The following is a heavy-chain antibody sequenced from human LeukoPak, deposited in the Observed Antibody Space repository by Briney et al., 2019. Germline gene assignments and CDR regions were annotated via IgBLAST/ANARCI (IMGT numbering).Heavy chain of an antibody. V-gene: IGHV1-69*05. CDR3: ASWGYDGHQPDSDAFDI. Sequence: SVKVSCKASGGTFSSYAISWVRQAPGQGLEWMGGIIPIFGTANYAQKFQGRVTITTDESTSTAYMELSSLRSEDTAVYYCASWGYDGHQPDSDAFDIWGQGTMVTVSS. D-gene: IGHD5-12*01. CDR1: GGTFSSYA. CDR2: IIPIFGTA. J-gene: IGHJ3*02.